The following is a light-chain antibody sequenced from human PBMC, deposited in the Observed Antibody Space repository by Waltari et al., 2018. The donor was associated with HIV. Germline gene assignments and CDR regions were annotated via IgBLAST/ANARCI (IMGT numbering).Light chain of an antibody. CDR1: QSVLYSSDNKNY. J-gene: IGKJ5*01. V-gene: IGKV4-1*01. Sequence: DIVMTQSPDSLAVSLGERATINCKSSQSVLYSSDNKNYLVWYQQKPGQPPKLLIYWASTRESGVLDRFSGSGSGTDFTLTISSLQAEDVAVYYCQQYYSTPITFGQGTRLEIK. CDR2: WAS. CDR3: QQYYSTPIT.